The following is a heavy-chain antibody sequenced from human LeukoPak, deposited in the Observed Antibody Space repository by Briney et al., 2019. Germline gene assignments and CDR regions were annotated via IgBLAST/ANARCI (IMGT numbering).Heavy chain of an antibody. V-gene: IGHV3-30*02. J-gene: IGHJ4*02. CDR2: IRYDGSNK. CDR3: VKSAEGSGSYYPDYFDY. Sequence: PGGSLRLSCAASGFTFSSYGMHWVRQAPGKGLEWVAFIRYDGSNKYYADSVKGRFTISRDNSKNTLYLQMSSLRAEDTAVYYCVKSAEGSGSYYPDYFDYWGQGTLVTVSS. CDR1: GFTFSSYG. D-gene: IGHD3-10*01.